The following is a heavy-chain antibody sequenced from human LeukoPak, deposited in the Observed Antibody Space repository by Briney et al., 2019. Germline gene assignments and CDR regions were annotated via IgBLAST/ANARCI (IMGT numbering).Heavy chain of an antibody. Sequence: GGSLRLSCAASGFTFSSYAMHWVRQAPGKGLEWVAVISYDGSNKYYADSVKGRFTISRDNPKNTLYLRMNSLRAEDTAVYYCASGLDYWGQGTLVTVSS. V-gene: IGHV3-30*04. CDR1: GFTFSSYA. D-gene: IGHD3/OR15-3a*01. CDR2: ISYDGSNK. J-gene: IGHJ4*02. CDR3: ASGLDY.